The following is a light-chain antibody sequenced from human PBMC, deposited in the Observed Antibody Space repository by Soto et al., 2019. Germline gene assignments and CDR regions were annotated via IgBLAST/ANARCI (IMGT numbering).Light chain of an antibody. J-gene: IGLJ1*01. CDR3: SSYASNNLYV. Sequence: QALLSQPASVSWSPGQAITIACSGTSSDVGRYNYVSWYQQHPGKAPKLMIYEVSNRPSGVSHRFSGSKSGNTASLTISGLQAEDEADYYCSSYASNNLYVFGTGTKVTVL. CDR1: SSDVGRYNY. CDR2: EVS. V-gene: IGLV2-14*01.